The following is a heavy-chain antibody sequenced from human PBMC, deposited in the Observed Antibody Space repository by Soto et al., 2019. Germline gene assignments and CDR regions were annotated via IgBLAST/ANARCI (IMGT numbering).Heavy chain of an antibody. D-gene: IGHD6-6*01. CDR1: GFTFSSYG. Sequence: GGSLRLSCAASGFTFSSYGMHWVRQAPGKGLEWVAVIWYGGSNKYYADSVKGRFTISRDNSKNTLYLQMNSLRAEDTAVYYCARDPIRYSSSSDWFDPWGQGTLVTFSS. CDR3: ARDPIRYSSSSDWFDP. CDR2: IWYGGSNK. V-gene: IGHV3-33*01. J-gene: IGHJ5*02.